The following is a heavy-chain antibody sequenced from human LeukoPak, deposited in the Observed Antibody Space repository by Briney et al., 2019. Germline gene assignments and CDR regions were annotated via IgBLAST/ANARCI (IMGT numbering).Heavy chain of an antibody. D-gene: IGHD2-15*01. CDR2: INHSGST. V-gene: IGHV4-34*01. CDR1: GWSLSGYY. Sequence: SETLSLTCAVYGWSLSGYYWHWIRQPPGKGLEWIGEINHSGSTNYNPSPKSRVTISVDTSKNQFSLKLSSVTAADAAVYYCARHESIIVVVAARGFDYWGQGTLVTVSS. J-gene: IGHJ4*02. CDR3: ARHESIIVVVAARGFDY.